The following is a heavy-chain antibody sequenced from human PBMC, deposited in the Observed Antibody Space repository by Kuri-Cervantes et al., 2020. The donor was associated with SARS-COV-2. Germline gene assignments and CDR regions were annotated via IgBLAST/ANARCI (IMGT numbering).Heavy chain of an antibody. CDR3: ARGDYGSGSYGYYYGMDV. J-gene: IGHJ6*02. Sequence: GESLKISCAASGFTFSSYAMSWVRQAPGKGLEWVSAISGSGGSTYYADSVKGRFTISRDNSKNTLYLQMNSLRAEDTAVYYCARGDYGSGSYGYYYGMDVWGQGTTVTVSS. D-gene: IGHD3-10*01. CDR1: GFTFSSYA. V-gene: IGHV3-23*01. CDR2: ISGSGGST.